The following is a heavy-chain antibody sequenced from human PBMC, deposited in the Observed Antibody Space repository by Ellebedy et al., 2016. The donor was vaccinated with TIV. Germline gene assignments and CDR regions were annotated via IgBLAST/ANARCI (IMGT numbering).Heavy chain of an antibody. CDR3: ASPSGAMA. CDR2: IYRDGSGT. D-gene: IGHD5-24*01. V-gene: IGHV3-74*01. J-gene: IGHJ5*02. CDR1: GFIFSNYW. Sequence: GESLKISCGASGFIFSNYWMHWVRQAPGKGLVWVSRIYRDGSGTDYADSVKGRFTISRDNAKNSLYLQMNSLRAEDTAVYYCASPSGAMAWGQGTLVTVSS.